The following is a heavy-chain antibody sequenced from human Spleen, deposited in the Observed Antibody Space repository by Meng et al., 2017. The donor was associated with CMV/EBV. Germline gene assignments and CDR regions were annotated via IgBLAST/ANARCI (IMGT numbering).Heavy chain of an antibody. D-gene: IGHD1-26*01. CDR2: IYHSGST. J-gene: IGHJ4*02. CDR3: ARDGSGDDY. V-gene: IGHV4-38-2*02. Sequence: SETLSLTCTVSGYSITSSYYWGWIRQPPGKGLEWIGNIYHSGSTNYNPSLKSRVTISVDTSKNQFSLKLTSVAAADTAVYYCARDGSGDDYWGQGMLVTVSS. CDR1: GYSITSSYY.